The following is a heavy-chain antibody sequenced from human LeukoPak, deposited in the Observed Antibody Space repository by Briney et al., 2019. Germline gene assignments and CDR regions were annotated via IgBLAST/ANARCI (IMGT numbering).Heavy chain of an antibody. D-gene: IGHD3-10*01. CDR2: INAGNGNT. J-gene: IGHJ4*02. CDR1: GYTFTSYS. CDR3: ARDQDTMVRGVTDY. Sequence: VASVKVSCKASGYTFTSYSMHWVRQAPGQRLEWMGWINAGNGNTKYSQKFQGRVTITRNTSASTAYMELSSLRSEDTAVYYCARDQDTMVRGVTDYCGQGTLVTVSS. V-gene: IGHV1-3*01.